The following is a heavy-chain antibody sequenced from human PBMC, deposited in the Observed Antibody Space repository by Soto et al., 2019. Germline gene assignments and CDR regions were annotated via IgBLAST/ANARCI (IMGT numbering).Heavy chain of an antibody. D-gene: IGHD2-2*01. J-gene: IGHJ6*02. CDR1: GFTFSSYA. CDR3: AKDRPYQLLIYYYYGMDV. Sequence: EVQLLESGGGLVQPGGSLRLSCAASGFTFSSYAMSWVRQAPGKGLEWVSAISGSGGSTYYADSVKGRFTISRDNSKNTLYLQMNSLRAEDTAVYYCAKDRPYQLLIYYYYGMDVWGQGTTVTVSS. CDR2: ISGSGGST. V-gene: IGHV3-23*01.